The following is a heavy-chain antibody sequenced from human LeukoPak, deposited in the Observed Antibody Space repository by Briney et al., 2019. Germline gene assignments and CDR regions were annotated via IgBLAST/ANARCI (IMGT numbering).Heavy chain of an antibody. V-gene: IGHV3-7*01. CDR3: ARGPTDFDASDI. CDR2: IKHDSSET. Sequence: PGGSVRLSCAASGFPISSYWMSWVRQVPGQGLKSVAHIKHDSSETYYVDTVRGRFIISRDNAKNSLYLQMNSLRVEDTAVYHCARGPTDFDASDIWGHGTLVTVSS. CDR1: GFPISSYW. J-gene: IGHJ3*02.